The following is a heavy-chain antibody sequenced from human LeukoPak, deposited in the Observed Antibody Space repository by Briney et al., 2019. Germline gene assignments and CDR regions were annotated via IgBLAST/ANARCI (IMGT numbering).Heavy chain of an antibody. D-gene: IGHD4-11*01. Sequence: GESLRLSCAASGFTFSRYWMHWVRQAPGKGLVWVSRSNTDGSSTNYADSVKGRFTISRDSAKSTLYLQMNSLRAEDTAVYYCARGYSDYYYFDSWGQGTLVTVSS. CDR1: GFTFSRYW. J-gene: IGHJ4*02. V-gene: IGHV3-74*01. CDR2: SNTDGSST. CDR3: ARGYSDYYYFDS.